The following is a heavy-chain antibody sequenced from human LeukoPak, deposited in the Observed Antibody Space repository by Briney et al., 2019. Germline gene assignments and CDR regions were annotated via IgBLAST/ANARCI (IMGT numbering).Heavy chain of an antibody. CDR1: GFTFSSHS. CDR2: ISSSSSTI. V-gene: IGHV3-48*01. Sequence: GGSLRLSCAASGFTFSSHSMNWVREAPGKGLEWVSYISSSSSTIYSADSVKGRFTISRDNAKNSLYLQMNSLRAETTALYYCSRVPYCSGGSWYSPEIIAVAGTIDYWGQGTLVTVSS. J-gene: IGHJ4*02. D-gene: IGHD2-15*01. CDR3: SRVPYCSGGSWYSPEIIAVAGTIDY.